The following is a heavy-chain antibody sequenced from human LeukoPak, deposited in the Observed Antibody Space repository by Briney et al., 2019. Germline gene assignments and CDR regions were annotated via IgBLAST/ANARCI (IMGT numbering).Heavy chain of an antibody. CDR1: GFTFSSYG. J-gene: IGHJ4*02. CDR2: VSYDGSNK. D-gene: IGHD2-15*01. CDR3: AIPITSGGSLDC. V-gene: IGHV3-30*03. Sequence: PGGSLRLSCAASGFTFSSYGMHWVRQAPGKGLEWVAVVSYDGSNKYYADSVKGRFTISRDNSTNTLYLQMNSLRAEDTAMYYCAIPITSGGSLDCWGQGTLVTVSS.